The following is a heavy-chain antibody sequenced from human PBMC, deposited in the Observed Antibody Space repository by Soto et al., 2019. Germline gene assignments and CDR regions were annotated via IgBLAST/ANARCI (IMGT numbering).Heavy chain of an antibody. CDR1: GFTFSGSA. CDR2: IRSKANTYAT. D-gene: IGHD3-22*01. Sequence: EVQLVESGGDLVQPGGSLKLFCAASGFTFSGSAMHWVRQAPGKGLEWVGRIRSKANTYATAYAASVKGRFTISRDDSKNTAYLQRNSLKTEDTAVYYCTRHPDNYDSSGYYYYYYGMDVWGQGTTVTVSS. J-gene: IGHJ6*02. V-gene: IGHV3-73*02. CDR3: TRHPDNYDSSGYYYYYYGMDV.